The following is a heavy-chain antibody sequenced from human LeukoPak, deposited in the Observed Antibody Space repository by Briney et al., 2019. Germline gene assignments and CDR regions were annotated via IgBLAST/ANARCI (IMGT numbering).Heavy chain of an antibody. CDR1: GFTFSSYA. D-gene: IGHD2-15*01. CDR2: ISGSGGST. Sequence: GGSLRLSCAASGFTFSSYAMSWVRQAPGKGLEWVSAISGSGGSTYYADSVKGRFTISRDNSKNTLYLQMSSLRAADTAIYYCSKPNLGDCSGGSCYPSDYWGQGTLVTVSS. V-gene: IGHV3-23*01. CDR3: SKPNLGDCSGGSCYPSDY. J-gene: IGHJ4*02.